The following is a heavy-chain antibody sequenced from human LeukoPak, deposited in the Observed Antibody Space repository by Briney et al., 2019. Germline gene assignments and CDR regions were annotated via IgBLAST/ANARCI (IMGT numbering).Heavy chain of an antibody. CDR1: GFTFSSYA. D-gene: IGHD1-1*01. CDR2: LNSDGSST. Sequence: GGSLRLSCAVSGFTFSSYAMSWVRQAPGRGLEWVSRLNSDGSSTYYADSVKGRFTISRDNAKNTLHLQMNSLRADDTAVYYCARGGVTAGKDYWGQGTLVTVSS. V-gene: IGHV3-74*01. J-gene: IGHJ4*02. CDR3: ARGGVTAGKDY.